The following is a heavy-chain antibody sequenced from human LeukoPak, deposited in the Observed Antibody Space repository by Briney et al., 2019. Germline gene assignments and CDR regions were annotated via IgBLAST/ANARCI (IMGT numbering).Heavy chain of an antibody. CDR1: GFTFSSYA. CDR2: ISGSGGST. V-gene: IGHV3-23*01. Sequence: GGSLRLSCAASGFTFSSYAMSWVRQAPGKGLEWVSAISGSGGSTYYADSVKGRFTISRDDSKNTLYLQMNSLRAEDTAVYYCAKGQWDPTGGWFDPWGQGTLVTVSS. CDR3: AKGQWDPTGGWFDP. D-gene: IGHD1-26*01. J-gene: IGHJ5*02.